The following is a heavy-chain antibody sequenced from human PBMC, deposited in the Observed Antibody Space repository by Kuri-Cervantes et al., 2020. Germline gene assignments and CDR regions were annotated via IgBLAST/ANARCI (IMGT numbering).Heavy chain of an antibody. J-gene: IGHJ6*02. V-gene: IGHV3-30-3*01. CDR2: ISNDGTNK. CDR1: GFTFSSYA. CDR3: ARDDITMVRGVIITIYGMDV. D-gene: IGHD3-10*01. Sequence: GESLKISCEASGFTFSSYAMHWVRQAPGKGLEWVAVISNDGTNKYYADSVKGRFTISRDNSKNTLYLQMNSLRAEDTAVYYCARDDITMVRGVIITIYGMDVWGQGTTVTVSS.